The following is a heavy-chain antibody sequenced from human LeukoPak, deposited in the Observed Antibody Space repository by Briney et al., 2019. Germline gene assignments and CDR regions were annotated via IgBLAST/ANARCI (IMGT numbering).Heavy chain of an antibody. CDR1: GVSISSFY. Sequence: SETLSLTCTVSGVSISSFYSSWIRHPAGKGLEWVGCIYNTASTNYNHSHKSRVTMSVDTSKNQFSLRLRAVAAADTAVYYCARQRESAGTVGFDFWGEGALVTVS. J-gene: IGHJ4*02. CDR3: ARQRESAGTVGFDF. CDR2: IYNTAST. V-gene: IGHV4-4*07. D-gene: IGHD6-13*01.